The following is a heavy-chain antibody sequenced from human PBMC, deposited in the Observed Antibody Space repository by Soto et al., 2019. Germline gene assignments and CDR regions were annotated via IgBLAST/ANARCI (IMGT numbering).Heavy chain of an antibody. V-gene: IGHV4-4*02. D-gene: IGHD1-1*01. CDR1: GVSISTSSW. Sequence: QVQLQESGPGLVKPSGTLSLTCAVSGVSISTSSWWVWVRQPPGEGLEWIGEIYHTGATNYNPSLKSRVTISVDKYQNHFSLSLNAMTAADTAVYYCTRAAQLVKNWFDPWGQGTLVTVSS. CDR2: IYHTGAT. J-gene: IGHJ5*02. CDR3: TRAAQLVKNWFDP.